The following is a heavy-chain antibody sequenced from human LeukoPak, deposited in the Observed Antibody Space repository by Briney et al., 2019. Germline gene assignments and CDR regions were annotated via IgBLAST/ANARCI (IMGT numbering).Heavy chain of an antibody. D-gene: IGHD4-4*01. CDR2: MNPNSGNT. CDR1: GYTFTSYG. J-gene: IGHJ6*02. CDR3: ARDYSNYHYYYYGMDV. Sequence: ASVKVSCKASGYTFTSYGISWVRQATGQGLEWMGWMNPNSGNTGYAQKFQGRVTMTRNTSISTAYMELSSLRSEDTAVYYCARDYSNYHYYYYGMDVWGQGTTVTVSS. V-gene: IGHV1-8*02.